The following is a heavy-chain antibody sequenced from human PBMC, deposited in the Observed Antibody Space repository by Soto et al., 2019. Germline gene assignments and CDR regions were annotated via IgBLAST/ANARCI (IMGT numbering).Heavy chain of an antibody. CDR2: ISGSGGST. J-gene: IGHJ6*02. D-gene: IGHD6-6*01. Sequence: GGSLRLSCAASGFTFSSYAMSWVRQAPGKGLEWVSAISGSGGSTYYADSVKGRFTISRDNSKNTLYLQMNSLRAEDTAVYYCAKGEGIAARRGGFSYYYYGMDVWGQGTTVTVSS. CDR1: GFTFSSYA. V-gene: IGHV3-23*01. CDR3: AKGEGIAARRGGFSYYYYGMDV.